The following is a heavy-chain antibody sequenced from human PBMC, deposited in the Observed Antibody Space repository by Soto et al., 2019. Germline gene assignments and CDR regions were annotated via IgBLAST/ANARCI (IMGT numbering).Heavy chain of an antibody. CDR1: GFTFSSYA. V-gene: IGHV3-23*01. Sequence: EVQLLESGGGLVQIGGSLRLSCAASGFTFSSYAMSWVRQAPGKGLELVSAISGSGSYTYYADSVKGRFTISRDNSKNTPYVQMNSLRAEDTAVYYCAKDGSYYDSPTESDYWGQGTLVTVSS. CDR3: AKDGSYYDSPTESDY. CDR2: ISGSGSYT. D-gene: IGHD3-22*01. J-gene: IGHJ4*02.